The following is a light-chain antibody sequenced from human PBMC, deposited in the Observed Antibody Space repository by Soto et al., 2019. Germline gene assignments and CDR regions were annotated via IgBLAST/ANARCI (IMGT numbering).Light chain of an antibody. CDR2: DAS. Sequence: DIQMTQSPSTLSASVGDRVSITCRASQNISSWLAWYQQKPGKAPKLLIHDASNLETGVTSRFSGSGSGSDFTFTISSLQPEDIATYYCQQYDHLFTFGQGTRLEI. V-gene: IGKV1-33*01. CDR1: QNISSW. CDR3: QQYDHLFT. J-gene: IGKJ5*01.